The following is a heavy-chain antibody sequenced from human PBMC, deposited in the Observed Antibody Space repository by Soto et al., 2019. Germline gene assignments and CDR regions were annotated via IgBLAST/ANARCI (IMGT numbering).Heavy chain of an antibody. Sequence: GASVKVSCKASGGTFSSYAISWVRQAPGQGLEWMGGIIPIFGTANYAQKFQGRVTITADESTSTAYMELSSLRSEDTAVYYCAEGFFGVAYYGMDVWGQGTTVTVSS. CDR1: GGTFSSYA. V-gene: IGHV1-69*13. CDR3: AEGFFGVAYYGMDV. D-gene: IGHD3-3*01. J-gene: IGHJ6*02. CDR2: IIPIFGTA.